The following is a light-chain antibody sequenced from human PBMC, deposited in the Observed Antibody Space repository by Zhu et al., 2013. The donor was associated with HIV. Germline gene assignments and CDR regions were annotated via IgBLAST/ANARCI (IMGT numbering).Light chain of an antibody. CDR1: QSLLHRDGKTY. J-gene: IGKJ4*01. CDR3: MQGLHFPPVT. V-gene: IGKV2-29*03. CDR2: EVF. Sequence: EIVMTQTPLSLSVTPGQSASISCRSSQSLLHRDGKTYLYWYLQKPGQSPHLLIYEVFNRFPGVPDRFSGSGSGTDFTLKISRVEAEDVGIYFCMQGLHFPPVTFGGGTKVEIK.